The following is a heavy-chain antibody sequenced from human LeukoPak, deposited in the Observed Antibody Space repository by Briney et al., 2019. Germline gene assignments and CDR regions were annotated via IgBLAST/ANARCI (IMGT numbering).Heavy chain of an antibody. Sequence: WASVKVSFKASGYTFTGYYMHWVRQAPRQGLEWMGWINPNSGGTNYAQKFQGRVTMTRDTSISTAYMELSRLRSDDTAVYYCARDTVTTPAYYGMDVWGQGTTVTVSS. CDR1: GYTFTGYY. J-gene: IGHJ6*02. CDR3: ARDTVTTPAYYGMDV. V-gene: IGHV1-2*02. CDR2: INPNSGGT. D-gene: IGHD4-17*01.